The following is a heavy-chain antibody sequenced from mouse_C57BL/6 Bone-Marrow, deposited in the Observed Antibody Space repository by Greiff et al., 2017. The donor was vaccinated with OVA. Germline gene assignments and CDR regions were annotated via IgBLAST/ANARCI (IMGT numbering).Heavy chain of an antibody. J-gene: IGHJ4*01. V-gene: IGHV14-4*01. Sequence: EVQLVESGAELVRPGASVKLSCTASGFNIKDDYMHWVKQRPEQGLEWIGWIDPENGDTEYASKFQGKATITADTSSNTAYLQLSSLTSEDTAVYYCTITTVVAPNYWGQGTSVTVSS. D-gene: IGHD1-1*01. CDR1: GFNIKDDY. CDR3: TITTVVAPNY. CDR2: IDPENGDT.